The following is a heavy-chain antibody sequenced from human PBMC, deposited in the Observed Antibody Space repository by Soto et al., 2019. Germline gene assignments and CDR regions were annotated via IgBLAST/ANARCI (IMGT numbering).Heavy chain of an antibody. D-gene: IGHD3-16*02. CDR1: GFTFTGHY. J-gene: IGHJ4*02. V-gene: IGHV1-2*02. CDR2: INPNSGGT. CDR3: AKGTAWTLNPDPPGY. Sequence: ASVKVSCKASGFTFTGHYIHWVRQAPGQGLEWMGWINPNSGGTSYAQKFQGRVTMTRDTSITTAYMELSRLSSDDTAVYYCAKGTAWTLNPDPPGYWGQGTLVTVSS.